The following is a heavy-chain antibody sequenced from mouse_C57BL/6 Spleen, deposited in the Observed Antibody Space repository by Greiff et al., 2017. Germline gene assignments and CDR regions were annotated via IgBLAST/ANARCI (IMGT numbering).Heavy chain of an antibody. Sequence: VQGVESGAELVRPGASVTLSCKASGYTFTDYEMHWVKQTPVHGLEWIGAIDPETGGTAYNQKFKGKAILTADKSSSTAYMELRSLTSEDSAVYYCTRGGNYYSPMGYWAQATSVTVSS. CDR3: TRGGNYYSPMGY. J-gene: IGHJ4*01. V-gene: IGHV1-15*01. D-gene: IGHD1-1*01. CDR1: GYTFTDYE. CDR2: IDPETGGT.